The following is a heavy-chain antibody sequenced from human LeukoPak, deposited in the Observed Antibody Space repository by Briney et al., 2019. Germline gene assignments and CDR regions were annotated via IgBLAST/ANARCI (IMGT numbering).Heavy chain of an antibody. D-gene: IGHD1-20*01. V-gene: IGHV3-48*03. J-gene: IGHJ4*02. CDR1: GFTFSSYE. CDR3: ARDRSVYNWNDLTRFDS. Sequence: PGGSLRLSCAASGFTFSSYEMNWVRQAPGKGLEWISYISSSGSTIYYADSVKGRFTISRDNARNSLYLQMHSLRADDTGVYYCARDRSVYNWNDLTRFDSWGQGTLVTVSS. CDR2: ISSSGSTI.